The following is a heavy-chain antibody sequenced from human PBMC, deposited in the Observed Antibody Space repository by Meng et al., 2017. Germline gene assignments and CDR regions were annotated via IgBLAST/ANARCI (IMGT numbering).Heavy chain of an antibody. CDR1: CGSIRSISYY. V-gene: IGHV4-39*07. J-gene: IGHJ4*02. D-gene: IGHD4-17*01. CDR3: ARDSSTVTTLRY. Sequence: GLGRVKPSETLSVSCSVSCGSIRSISYYLGWTRQHPGKGLEWIGSIYYSGSTYYNPSLKSRVTISGDTSKNQFSLKLSSVTAADTAVYYCARDSSTVTTLRYWGQGTLVTVSS. CDR2: IYYSGST.